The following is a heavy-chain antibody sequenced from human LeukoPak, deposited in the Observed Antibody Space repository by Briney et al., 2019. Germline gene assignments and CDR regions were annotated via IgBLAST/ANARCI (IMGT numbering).Heavy chain of an antibody. CDR1: GYSFSIYR. CDR3: ARQSVGDRYNAGDFGY. V-gene: IGHV5-51*01. D-gene: IGHD5-24*01. CDR2: IHPSDSQT. J-gene: IGHJ4*02. Sequence: GESLKISCKGSGYSFSIYRIAWVRQMPGKGLEWMGIIHPSDSQTTYSPSFQGQVTISADKSISTAYLQWSSLKASDTAMYYCARQSVGDRYNAGDFGYWGQGTLVSVSS.